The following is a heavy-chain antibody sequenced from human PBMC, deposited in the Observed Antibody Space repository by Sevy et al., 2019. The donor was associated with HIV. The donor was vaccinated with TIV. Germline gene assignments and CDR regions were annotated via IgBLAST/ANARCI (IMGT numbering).Heavy chain of an antibody. CDR2: IIPIFGTA. V-gene: IGHV1-69*13. J-gene: IGHJ5*02. CDR1: GGTFSSYA. CDR3: AREAYSSSSRFDP. D-gene: IGHD6-6*01. Sequence: ASVKVSCKASGGTFSSYAISWVRQAPGQGLEWMGGIIPIFGTANYARKFQGRVTITADESTSTAYMELSSLRSEDTAVYYCAREAYSSSSRFDPWGQGTLVTVSS.